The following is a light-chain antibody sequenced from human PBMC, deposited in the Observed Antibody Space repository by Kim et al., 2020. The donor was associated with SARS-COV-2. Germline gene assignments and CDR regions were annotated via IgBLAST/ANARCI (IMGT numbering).Light chain of an antibody. CDR2: SAS. Sequence: SPGDRAILSCRASQSLDSNFLAWYQQKPGQTPRLLIYSASSRATGVPDRFSGSGSGTDFILTISRLEPEDFAVYFCQQYDSSPGTFGQGTKVDIK. CDR1: QSLDSNF. J-gene: IGKJ1*01. CDR3: QQYDSSPGT. V-gene: IGKV3-20*01.